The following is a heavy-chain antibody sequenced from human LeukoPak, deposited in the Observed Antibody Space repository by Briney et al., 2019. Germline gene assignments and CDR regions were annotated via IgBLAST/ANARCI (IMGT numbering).Heavy chain of an antibody. CDR3: AREIAVGATGAFDS. V-gene: IGHV4-4*07. CDR1: DDSISRYY. D-gene: IGHD1-26*01. CDR2: IYMSEST. J-gene: IGHJ4*02. Sequence: PETLSLTCTVSDDSISRYYWNWIRQPAGKGLEWIGRIYMSESTNYNPSLKSRVTMSVDTSRNLFSLKLTSVTAADTAVYYCAREIAVGATGAFDSWGQGTPVTFSS.